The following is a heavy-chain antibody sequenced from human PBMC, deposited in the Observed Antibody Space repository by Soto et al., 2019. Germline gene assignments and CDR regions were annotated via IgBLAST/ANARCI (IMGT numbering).Heavy chain of an antibody. Sequence: SLKISCAASRFTFGDDAMHWVRQAPGKGLEWVSGISWNSGSIGYADSVKGRFTISRDNAKNSLYLQMNSLRAEDTALYYCAKGGQTAGAFDIWGQGTMVTVSS. D-gene: IGHD3-10*01. CDR2: ISWNSGSI. CDR3: AKGGQTAGAFDI. CDR1: RFTFGDDA. V-gene: IGHV3-9*01. J-gene: IGHJ3*02.